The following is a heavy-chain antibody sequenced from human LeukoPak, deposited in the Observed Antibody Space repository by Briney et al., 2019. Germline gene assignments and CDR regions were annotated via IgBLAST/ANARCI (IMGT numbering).Heavy chain of an antibody. CDR1: GFTFSSYT. J-gene: IGHJ4*02. D-gene: IGHD6-13*01. V-gene: IGHV3-23*01. CDR2: IIGSGGGT. Sequence: GGSLRLSCAASGFTFSSYTMSWVRQAPGKGLDWVSTIIGSGGGTYYADSVKGRFTISRDNSKNTLSLQINSLRAEDTAVYYCAKDLFPAAGTTRGWYLDYWGQGTLVTVSS. CDR3: AKDLFPAAGTTRGWYLDY.